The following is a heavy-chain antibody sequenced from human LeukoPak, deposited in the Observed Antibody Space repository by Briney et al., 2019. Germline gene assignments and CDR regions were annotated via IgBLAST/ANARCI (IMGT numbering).Heavy chain of an antibody. CDR1: GFTFSSYT. J-gene: IGHJ4*02. CDR2: ISYDGNNK. CDR3: ARDRRVGDTRLDY. Sequence: PGRSLRLSCAASGFTFSSYTMHWVRQAPGKGLEWVAVISYDGNNKYYADSVKGRFTISRDNSKNTLYLQMNSLRAEDTAVYYCARDRRVGDTRLDYWGQGTLVTVSS. D-gene: IGHD1-26*01. V-gene: IGHV3-30-3*01.